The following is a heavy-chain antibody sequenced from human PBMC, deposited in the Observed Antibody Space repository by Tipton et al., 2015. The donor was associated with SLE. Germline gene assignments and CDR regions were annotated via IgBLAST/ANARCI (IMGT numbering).Heavy chain of an antibody. CDR2: IYYSGST. J-gene: IGHJ6*03. Sequence: TLSLTCTVSGGSISSHYWSWIRQPPGKGLEWIGYIYYSGSTNYNPSLKSRVTISVDTSKNQFSLKLSSVTAADTAVYYCAREIYGEHYYYYYMDVWGKGTTVTVSS. D-gene: IGHD4-17*01. CDR1: GGSISSHY. V-gene: IGHV4-59*11. CDR3: AREIYGEHYYYYYMDV.